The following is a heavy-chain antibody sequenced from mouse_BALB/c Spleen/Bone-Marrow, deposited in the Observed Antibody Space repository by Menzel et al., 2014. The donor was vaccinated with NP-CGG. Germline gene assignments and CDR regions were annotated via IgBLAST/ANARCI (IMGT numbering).Heavy chain of an antibody. CDR3: ARAGVNYVAWFVY. CDR2: IDPSDSET. Sequence: VQLQQSGAEVVKPGAPVKLSCKASGYTFTRYWMHWVRQRPGRGLEWIGKIDPSDSETHYNHEFKDKATLTVDKSSSSAYIQLNSLTSEDSAVYFCARAGVNYVAWFVYWGQGTLVSVSP. J-gene: IGHJ3*01. CDR1: GYTFTRYW. D-gene: IGHD2-1*01. V-gene: IGHV1-69*02.